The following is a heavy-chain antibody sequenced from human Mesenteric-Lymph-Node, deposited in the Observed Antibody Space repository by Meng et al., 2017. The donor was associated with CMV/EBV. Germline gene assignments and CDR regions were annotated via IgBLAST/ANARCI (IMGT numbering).Heavy chain of an antibody. Sequence: GTVSRYAISGVRQAPGQGLEWMGGIIPIFGTANCAQKFQGRVTITADESTSTAYMELSSLRSEDTAVYYCARDLLGGSGSYYTPWAYWGQGTLVTVSS. CDR2: IIPIFGTA. D-gene: IGHD3-10*01. CDR3: ARDLLGGSGSYYTPWAY. J-gene: IGHJ4*02. V-gene: IGHV1-69*01. CDR1: GTVSRYA.